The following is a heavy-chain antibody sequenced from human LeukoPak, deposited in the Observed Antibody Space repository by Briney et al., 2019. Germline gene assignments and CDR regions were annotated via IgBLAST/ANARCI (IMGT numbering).Heavy chain of an antibody. D-gene: IGHD3-10*01. CDR2: ISGSGGTT. CDR3: AKDRGESRYWYFDL. CDR1: GFTFSSYA. J-gene: IGHJ2*01. Sequence: GGSLRLSCAASGFTFSSYAMSWVRQAPGKGLEWVSTISGSGGTTYYADSVKGRFTISRDNSKNTLHLQMNSLRAEDTAVYYCAKDRGESRYWYFDLWGRGTLVTVSS. V-gene: IGHV3-23*01.